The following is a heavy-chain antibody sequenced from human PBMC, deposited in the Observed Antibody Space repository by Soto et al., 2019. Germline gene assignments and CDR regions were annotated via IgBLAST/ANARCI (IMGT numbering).Heavy chain of an antibody. J-gene: IGHJ4*02. CDR1: GYSFTIYW. D-gene: IGHD5-12*01. CDR3: ARRWLQLREFDY. CDR2: IYPGDSDT. V-gene: IGHV5-51*01. Sequence: PGESLKISCNASGYSFTIYWIGWVRQMPGKGLEWMGIIYPGDSDTRYSPSFQGQVTISADKSTSTAYLQWSSLKASDTAMYYCARRWLQLREFDYWGQGTLVTVSS.